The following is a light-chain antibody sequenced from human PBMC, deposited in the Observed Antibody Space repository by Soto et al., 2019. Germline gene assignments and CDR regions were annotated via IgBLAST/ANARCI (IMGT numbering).Light chain of an antibody. CDR2: GAS. V-gene: IGKV3-20*01. CDR3: QHYGGSPPWP. CDR1: QSINRHY. J-gene: IGKJ1*01. Sequence: EIVLTQSPGTLSLSPGERATLSCRASQSINRHYLAWYQQKPGQAPRLLIYGASSRVTGIPDRFSGSGSGTDFTLIISRLEPEDFAVYSCQHYGGSPPWPFGQGTKVEIK.